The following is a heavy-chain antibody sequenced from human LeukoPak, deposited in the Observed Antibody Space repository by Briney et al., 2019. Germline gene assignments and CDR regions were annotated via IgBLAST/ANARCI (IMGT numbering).Heavy chain of an antibody. D-gene: IGHD2-2*02. CDR2: IKSKTDGGTA. CDR1: GFTFNSAW. CDR3: TTVLYCSSTSCYTENEYFQH. V-gene: IGHV3-15*01. Sequence: GGSLRLSCAASGFTFNSAWMSWVRQAPGKGLEWVGRIKSKTDGGTADYAAPVKGRFTISRDDSKNTLYLQMNSLRTEDTAVYYCTTVLYCSSTSCYTENEYFQHWGQGTLVTVSS. J-gene: IGHJ1*01.